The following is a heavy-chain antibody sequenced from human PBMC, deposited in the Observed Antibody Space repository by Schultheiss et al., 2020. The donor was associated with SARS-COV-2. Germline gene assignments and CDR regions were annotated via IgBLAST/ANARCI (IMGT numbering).Heavy chain of an antibody. D-gene: IGHD5-18*01. CDR3: AKRHTAMPPQT. CDR2: ISYDGSNK. V-gene: IGHV3-30*07. CDR1: GFTFRSYA. J-gene: IGHJ4*02. Sequence: GGSLRLSCAASGFTFRSYAMSWVRQAPGKGLEWVAVISYDGSNKYYADSVKGRFTISRDNSKNTLYLQMNSLRAEDTAVYYCAKRHTAMPPQTWGQGTLVTVSS.